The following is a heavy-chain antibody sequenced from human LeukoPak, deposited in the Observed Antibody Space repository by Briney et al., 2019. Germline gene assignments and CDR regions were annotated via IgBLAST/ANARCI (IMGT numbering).Heavy chain of an antibody. D-gene: IGHD3-10*01. V-gene: IGHV4-34*01. CDR3: ARGFPSYYYGSGNRRGYYFDY. CDR1: GGSFSGYY. Sequence: PSETLSLTCAVYGGSFSGYYWSWIRQPPGRGLEWIGEINHSGSTNYNPSLKSRVTISVDTSKSQFSLKLSSVTAADTAVYYCARGFPSYYYGSGNRRGYYFDYWGQGTLVTVSS. J-gene: IGHJ4*02. CDR2: INHSGST.